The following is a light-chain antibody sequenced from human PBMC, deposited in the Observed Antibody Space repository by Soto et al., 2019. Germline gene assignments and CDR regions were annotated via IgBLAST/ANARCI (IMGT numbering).Light chain of an antibody. J-gene: IGKJ4*01. CDR3: HQYNNWPPLT. CDR1: QSVSSN. Sequence: EIVMTQSPATLSVSAGERVTLSCRASQSVSSNLAWYQQKPGQAPRPLIYGASTRATGIPARFSGSGSGTDFTLTISSLQSEDFAVYYCHQYNNWPPLTFGGGTKVEIK. CDR2: GAS. V-gene: IGKV3D-15*01.